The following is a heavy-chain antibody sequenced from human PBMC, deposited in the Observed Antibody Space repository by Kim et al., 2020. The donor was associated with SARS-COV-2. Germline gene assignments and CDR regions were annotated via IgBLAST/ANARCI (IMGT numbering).Heavy chain of an antibody. D-gene: IGHD3-10*01. Sequence: ASVKVSCKASGYTFTSYAMHWVRQAPGQRLEWMGWINAGNGNTKYSQKFQGRVTITRDTSASTAYMELSSLRSEDTAVYYCARGLGLLWFGASDYWGQGTLVTVSS. V-gene: IGHV1-3*01. CDR1: GYTFTSYA. CDR2: INAGNGNT. J-gene: IGHJ4*02. CDR3: ARGLGLLWFGASDY.